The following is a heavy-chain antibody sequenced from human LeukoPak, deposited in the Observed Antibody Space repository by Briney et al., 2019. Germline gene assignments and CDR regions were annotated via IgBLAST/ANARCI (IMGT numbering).Heavy chain of an antibody. J-gene: IGHJ5*02. CDR1: GYTFTSYG. CDR2: ISAYNGNT. D-gene: IGHD3-9*01. Sequence: ASVKVSCKASGYTFTSYGISWVLQAPGQGLGWMGWISAYNGNTNYAQKLQGRVTMTTDTSTSTAYMELRSLRSDDTAVYYCARVPYYDILTGYSGPWGQGTLVTVSS. V-gene: IGHV1-18*01. CDR3: ARVPYYDILTGYSGP.